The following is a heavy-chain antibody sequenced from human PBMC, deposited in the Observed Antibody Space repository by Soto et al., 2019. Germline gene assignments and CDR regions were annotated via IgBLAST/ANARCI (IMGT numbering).Heavy chain of an antibody. Sequence: QVQLQESGPGLVKPSETLSLTCTVSGGSVSSGSYYWSWIRQPPGKGLEWIGYIYYSGSTNYNPSLRSRVTISVDTSKNQFSLKLSSVTAADTAVYYCARVSGQYQLLGGMDVWGQGTTVTVSS. CDR1: GGSVSSGSYY. J-gene: IGHJ6*02. D-gene: IGHD2-2*01. V-gene: IGHV4-61*01. CDR3: ARVSGQYQLLGGMDV. CDR2: IYYSGST.